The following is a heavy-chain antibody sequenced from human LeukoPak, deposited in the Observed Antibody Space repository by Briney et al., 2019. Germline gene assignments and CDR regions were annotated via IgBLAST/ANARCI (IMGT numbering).Heavy chain of an antibody. CDR3: ARWWVPYYDILTGYCAWDY. Sequence: ASVKVSCKASGYTFTSYDISWVRQAPGQGLEWMGWINAYNGNTNYAQKLQGKVTITTNTSTSTAYIDLRSLRSDDTAVYYCARWWVPYYDILTGYCAWDYWGQGTLVTVSS. V-gene: IGHV1-18*01. J-gene: IGHJ4*02. CDR1: GYTFTSYD. D-gene: IGHD3-9*01. CDR2: INAYNGNT.